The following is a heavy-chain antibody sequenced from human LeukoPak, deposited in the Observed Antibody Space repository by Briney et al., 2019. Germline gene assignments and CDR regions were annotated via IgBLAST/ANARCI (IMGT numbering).Heavy chain of an antibody. CDR3: ASSRIAAAGTGDYFDY. CDR2: IIPIFGTA. D-gene: IGHD6-13*01. J-gene: IGHJ4*02. Sequence: SVKVSCKASGGTFSSYAISWVRQVPGQGLEWMGGIIPIFGTANYAQRFQGRVTITADESTSTAYMELSSLRSEDTAVYYCASSRIAAAGTGDYFDYWGQGTLVTVSS. CDR1: GGTFSSYA. V-gene: IGHV1-69*13.